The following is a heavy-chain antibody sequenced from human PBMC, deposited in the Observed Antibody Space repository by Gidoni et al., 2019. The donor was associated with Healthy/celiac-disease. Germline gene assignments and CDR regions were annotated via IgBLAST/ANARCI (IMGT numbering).Heavy chain of an antibody. V-gene: IGHV3-30*18. D-gene: IGHD1-26*01. J-gene: IGHJ4*02. CDR3: AKDKLRGRWVFDY. CDR1: GFTSTSYV. Sequence: QVQLAESCGGVVQPGRCLILSYAPSGFTSTSYVMHWVRQAPGKGPEWVSVISYYGSNKYYADSVKGRFTISRDNSKNTLYLQMNSLRAEDTAVYYCAKDKLRGRWVFDYWSQGTLVTVSS. CDR2: ISYYGSNK.